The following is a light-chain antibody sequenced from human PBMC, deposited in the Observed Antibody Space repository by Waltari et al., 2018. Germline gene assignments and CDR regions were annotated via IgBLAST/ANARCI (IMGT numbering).Light chain of an antibody. J-gene: IGLJ3*02. CDR1: SGHSSYI. CDR3: ETWHSNTQV. CDR2: LEGSGSY. V-gene: IGLV4-60*03. Sequence: QPVLTQSSSASASLGSSVKLTCTLSSGHSSYIIAWHQQQPGKAPRHLMKLEGSGSYSKRSGVPVRFSGYSCVADRYLIITNIQSKDEPDYYCETWHSNTQVFGGGTKLSVL.